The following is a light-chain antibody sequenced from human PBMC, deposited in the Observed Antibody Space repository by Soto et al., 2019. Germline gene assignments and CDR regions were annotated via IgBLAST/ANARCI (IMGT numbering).Light chain of an antibody. V-gene: IGLV2-23*02. Sequence: QSVLTQPASVSGSPGQSITISCTGTSSDVGSYNLVSWYQQHPGKAPKLMFYEVSKRPSGVSNRFSGSKSGNTASLTISGLQAEDEADYYCCSYAGSSTNYVFGTGTQLTVL. CDR1: SSDVGSYNL. J-gene: IGLJ1*01. CDR3: CSYAGSSTNYV. CDR2: EVS.